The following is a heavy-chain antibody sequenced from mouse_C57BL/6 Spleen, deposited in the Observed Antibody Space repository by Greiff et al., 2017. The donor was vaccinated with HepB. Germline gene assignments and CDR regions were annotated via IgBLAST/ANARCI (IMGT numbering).Heavy chain of an antibody. CDR3: ARSWGNYNFDY. J-gene: IGHJ2*01. D-gene: IGHD2-1*01. CDR1: GYTFTSYW. Sequence: QVQLQQPGAELVRPGSSVKLSCKASGYTFTSYWMHWVKQRPIQGLEWIGNIDPSDSETHYNQKFKDKATLTGDKSSSTAYMQLSSLTSEDSAVYYCARSWGNYNFDYWGQGTTLTVSS. V-gene: IGHV1-52*01. CDR2: IDPSDSET.